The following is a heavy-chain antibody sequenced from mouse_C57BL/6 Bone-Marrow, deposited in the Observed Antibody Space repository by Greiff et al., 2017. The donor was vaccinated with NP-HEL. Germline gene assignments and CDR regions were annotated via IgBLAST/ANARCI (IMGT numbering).Heavy chain of an antibody. CDR1: GYTFTSYW. CDR2: INPSSGYT. V-gene: IGHV1-7*01. Sequence: QVQLKESGAELAKPGASVKLSCKASGYTFTSYWMHWVKQRPGQGLEWIGYINPSSGYTKYNQKFKDKATLTADKSSSTAYMQLSSLTYEDSAVYYCASCDYYGSSYEGYWYFDVWDTGTTVTVSS. J-gene: IGHJ1*03. CDR3: ASCDYYGSSYEGYWYFDV. D-gene: IGHD1-1*01.